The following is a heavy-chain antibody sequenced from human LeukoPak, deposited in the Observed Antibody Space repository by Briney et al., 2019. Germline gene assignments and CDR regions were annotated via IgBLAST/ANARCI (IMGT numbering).Heavy chain of an antibody. J-gene: IGHJ4*02. CDR1: GFTFSDYY. Sequence: GGSLRLSCAASGFTFSDYYMSWIRQAPGKGLEWVSYISSSGSTIYYADSVKGRFTISRDNAKNSLYLQMNSLRAEDTAVYYCARPPHSCSSTSCYSQYWGQGTLVSVSS. D-gene: IGHD2-2*01. CDR3: ARPPHSCSSTSCYSQY. CDR2: ISSSGSTI. V-gene: IGHV3-11*01.